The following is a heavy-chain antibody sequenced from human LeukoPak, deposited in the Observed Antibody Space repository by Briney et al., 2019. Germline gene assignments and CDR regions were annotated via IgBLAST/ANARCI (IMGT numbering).Heavy chain of an antibody. J-gene: IGHJ5*02. CDR1: GGSISSSSYY. V-gene: IGHV4-39*07. CDR2: IYYSGST. D-gene: IGHD6-19*01. Sequence: PSETLSLTCTVSGGSISSSSYYWGWIRQPPGKGLEWIGSIYYSGSTYYNPSLKSRVTISVDTSKNQFSLKLSSVTAADTAVYYCARDLGSSGWYSENWFDPWGQGTLVTASS. CDR3: ARDLGSSGWYSENWFDP.